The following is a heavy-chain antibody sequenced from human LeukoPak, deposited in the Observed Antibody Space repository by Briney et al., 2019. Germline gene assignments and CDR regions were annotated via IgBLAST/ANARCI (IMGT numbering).Heavy chain of an antibody. V-gene: IGHV1-2*02. J-gene: IGHJ4*02. CDR2: INPNSGGT. D-gene: IGHD3-10*01. CDR1: GYIFTGYY. Sequence: GASVKVSCKASGYIFTGYYMHWARQAPGQGLEWMGWINPNSGGTKYAQKFQGRVTMTRGTPISTAYMELSRLRSDDTAMYYCARESLYGSGSSDFDYWGQGTLVTVSS. CDR3: ARESLYGSGSSDFDY.